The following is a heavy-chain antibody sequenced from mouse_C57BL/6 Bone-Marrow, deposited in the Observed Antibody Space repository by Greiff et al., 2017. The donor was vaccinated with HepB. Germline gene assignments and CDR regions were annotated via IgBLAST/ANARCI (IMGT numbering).Heavy chain of an antibody. D-gene: IGHD1-1*01. J-gene: IGHJ1*03. V-gene: IGHV3-6*01. CDR1: GYSITSGYY. CDR2: ISYDGSN. Sequence: EVKLQESGPGLVKPSQSLSLTCSVTGYSITSGYYWNWIRQFPGNKLEWMGYISYDGSNNYNPSLKNRISITRDTSKNQFFLKLNSVTTEDTATYYCASLYYYGSSYPYWYFDVWGTGTTVTVSS. CDR3: ASLYYYGSSYPYWYFDV.